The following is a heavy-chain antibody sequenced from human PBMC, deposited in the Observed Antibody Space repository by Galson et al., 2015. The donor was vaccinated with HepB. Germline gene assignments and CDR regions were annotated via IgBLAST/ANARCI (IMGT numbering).Heavy chain of an antibody. D-gene: IGHD4-11*01. CDR3: ARGDMNTVTTYVY. V-gene: IGHV3-30-3*01. J-gene: IGHJ4*02. Sequence: SLRLSCAASGFTFNSYAMHWVRQAPGKGLEWMAVISNDGDHKFYADSVKGRFTISRDNSKNTLFLQMDSLRSEDSGVFYCARGDMNTVTTYVYWGQGTLVTVSS. CDR1: GFTFNSYA. CDR2: ISNDGDHK.